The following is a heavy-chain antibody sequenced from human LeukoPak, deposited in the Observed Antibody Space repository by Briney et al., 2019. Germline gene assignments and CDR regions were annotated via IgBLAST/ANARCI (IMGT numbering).Heavy chain of an antibody. D-gene: IGHD1-26*01. CDR2: INPNSGGT. V-gene: IGHV1-2*02. Sequence: ASVKVSCKASGYIFTSYAMNWVRQAPGQGLEWMGWINPNSGGTNYAQKFQGRVTMTRDTSISTAYMELSRLRSDDTAVYYCARVPQKWELTGGAFDIWGQGTMVTVSS. CDR3: ARVPQKWELTGGAFDI. CDR1: GYIFTSYA. J-gene: IGHJ3*02.